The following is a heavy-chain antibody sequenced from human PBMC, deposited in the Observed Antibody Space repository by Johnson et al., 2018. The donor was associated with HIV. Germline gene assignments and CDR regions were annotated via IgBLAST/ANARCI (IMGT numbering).Heavy chain of an antibody. V-gene: IGHV3-30-3*01. CDR3: ARGALQRGSWYGRDAFDI. J-gene: IGHJ3*02. CDR2: ISYDGSNK. D-gene: IGHD6-13*01. Sequence: VRQAPGKGLEWVAVISYDGSNKYYADSVKGRFTISRDNSKNTLYLQMNSLRAEDTAVYYCARGALQRGSWYGRDAFDIWGQGTMVTVSS.